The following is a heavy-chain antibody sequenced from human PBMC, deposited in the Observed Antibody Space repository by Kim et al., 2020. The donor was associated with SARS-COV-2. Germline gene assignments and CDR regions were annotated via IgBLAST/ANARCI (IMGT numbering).Heavy chain of an antibody. CDR2: IYSGGST. V-gene: IGHV3-53*01. J-gene: IGHJ4*02. Sequence: GGSLRLSCAASGFSVRSNYISWVRQAPGKGLEWISVIYSGGSTYHADSVKGRFTLSRDSSKNTLYLHMNSLRAEDTAVYYCARNRRDYDSSAYYFDSWGQGTLVTVSS. D-gene: IGHD3-22*01. CDR3: ARNRRDYDSSAYYFDS. CDR1: GFSVRSNY.